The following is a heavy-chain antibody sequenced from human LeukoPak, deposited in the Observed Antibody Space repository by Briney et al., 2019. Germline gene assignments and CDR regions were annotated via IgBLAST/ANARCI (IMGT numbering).Heavy chain of an antibody. V-gene: IGHV1-18*04. J-gene: IGHJ4*02. CDR3: ARAPYYDILTGYAPFDY. Sequence: GASVKVSCKASGYTFTSYGISWVRQAPGQGLEWMGWISAYNGNTNYAQKLQGRVTMTTDTSTSTAYMELRSLRSDDTAVYYCARAPYYDILTGYAPFDYWGQGTLVTVSS. D-gene: IGHD3-9*01. CDR2: ISAYNGNT. CDR1: GYTFTSYG.